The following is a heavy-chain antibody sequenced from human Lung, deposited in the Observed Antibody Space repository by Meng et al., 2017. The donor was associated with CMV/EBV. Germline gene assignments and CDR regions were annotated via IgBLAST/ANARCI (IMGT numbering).Heavy chain of an antibody. Sequence: GAEVKQPGALVKVSCKASGYTFTSYDINWVRQATGQGLEWMGWKNPNSGNTGYAQKFQGRVTMTRNTSISTAYMELSSLRSEDTAVYYCARGYCSGGSCPVFDPWGQGTLVTVSS. CDR2: KNPNSGNT. CDR1: GYTFTSYD. V-gene: IGHV1-8*01. CDR3: ARGYCSGGSCPVFDP. D-gene: IGHD2-15*01. J-gene: IGHJ5*02.